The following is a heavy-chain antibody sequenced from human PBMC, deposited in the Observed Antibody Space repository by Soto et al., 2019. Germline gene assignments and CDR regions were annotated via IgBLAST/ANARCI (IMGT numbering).Heavy chain of an antibody. Sequence: GGSLKLSCAASGFTFSSYGMHWVRQAPGKGQEWVAVIWYDGSNKYYADSVKGRFTISRDNSKNTLYLQMNSLRAADTAVYYCATLWGQDWGQGTLVTVSS. D-gene: IGHD3-10*01. J-gene: IGHJ4*02. CDR1: GFTFSSYG. CDR2: IWYDGSNK. V-gene: IGHV3-33*01. CDR3: ATLWGQD.